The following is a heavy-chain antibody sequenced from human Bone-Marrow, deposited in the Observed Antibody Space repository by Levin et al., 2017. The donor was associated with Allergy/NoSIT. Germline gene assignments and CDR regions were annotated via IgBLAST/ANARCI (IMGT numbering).Heavy chain of an antibody. D-gene: IGHD3-10*01. CDR3: VRDLEGSTSGYGY. CDR2: MNPNSGNT. Sequence: GASVKVSCKASGYSFTRYDINWLRQAPGQGLEWMGYMNPNSGNTGYALKFQGRVAMTRDTSIRTAYMEMRRLTTDDTAVYYCVRDLEGSTSGYGYWGQGTLVTVSS. J-gene: IGHJ4*02. CDR1: GYSFTRYD. V-gene: IGHV1-8*01.